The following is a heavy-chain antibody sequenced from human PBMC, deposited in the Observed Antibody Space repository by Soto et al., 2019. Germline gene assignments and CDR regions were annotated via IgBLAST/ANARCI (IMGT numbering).Heavy chain of an antibody. V-gene: IGHV4-30-4*01. D-gene: IGHD2-8*01. CDR3: ARDLPYCTNGVCHWNWFDP. Sequence: TLSLTCTVSGGSISSGDYYWSWIRQPPGKGLEWIGYIYYSGSTYYNPSLKSRVTISVDTSKNQFSLKLSSVTAADTAVYYCARDLPYCTNGVCHWNWFDPWGQGTLVTVSS. CDR1: GGSISSGDYY. J-gene: IGHJ5*02. CDR2: IYYSGST.